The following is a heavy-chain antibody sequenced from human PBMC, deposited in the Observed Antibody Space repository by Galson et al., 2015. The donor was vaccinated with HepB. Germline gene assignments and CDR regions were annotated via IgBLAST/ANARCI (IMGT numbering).Heavy chain of an antibody. D-gene: IGHD3-22*01. V-gene: IGHV3-48*01. J-gene: IGHJ4*02. CDR1: GFTFSNYP. CDR3: AREPNYDISSYYFDY. Sequence: SLRLSCAASGFTFSNYPMNWVRQAPGKGLEWVSYISSSSSTIYYADYVKGRFTISRDNAKNSLYLQMNSLRAEDTAVYYCAREPNYDISSYYFDYWGQGPLVTVSS. CDR2: ISSSSSTI.